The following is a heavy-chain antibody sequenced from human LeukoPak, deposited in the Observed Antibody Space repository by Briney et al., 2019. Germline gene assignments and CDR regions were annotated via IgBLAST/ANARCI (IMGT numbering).Heavy chain of an antibody. V-gene: IGHV1-8*01. CDR1: GYTFTSYD. Sequence: ASVKVSCKASGYTFTSYDINWVRHATGQGLEWMGWMNPNSGNTGYAQKFQGRVTMTRNTSISTAYMELSSLRSEDTAVYYCAREEGGVVTFDYWGQGTLVTVSS. J-gene: IGHJ4*02. CDR2: MNPNSGNT. D-gene: IGHD3-3*01. CDR3: AREEGGVVTFDY.